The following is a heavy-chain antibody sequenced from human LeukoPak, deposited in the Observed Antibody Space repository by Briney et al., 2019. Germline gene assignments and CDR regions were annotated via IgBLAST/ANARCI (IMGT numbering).Heavy chain of an antibody. CDR2: ISGSGGST. J-gene: IGHJ4*02. V-gene: IGHV3-23*01. Sequence: GGSLRLSCAASGFTFSSYAMSWVRQAPGKGLEWVSAISGSGGSTNYADSVKGRFTISRDNSKNTLYLQMNSLRAEDTAVYYCAKEAHYYDSSGYYYVPYFDYWGQGTLVTVSS. D-gene: IGHD3-22*01. CDR1: GFTFSSYA. CDR3: AKEAHYYDSSGYYYVPYFDY.